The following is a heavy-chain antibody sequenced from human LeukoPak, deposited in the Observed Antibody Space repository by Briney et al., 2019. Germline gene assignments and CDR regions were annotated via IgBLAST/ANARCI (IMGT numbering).Heavy chain of an antibody. Sequence: ASVKLSCKASGYTFTSYDINWVRQATGQGLEWMGWMNPNSGNTGYAQKFQGRVTMTRNTSISTAYMELSSLRSEDTAVYYCARAGVSRYCDWLLAERGGWFDPWGQGTLVTVSS. CDR2: MNPNSGNT. J-gene: IGHJ5*02. V-gene: IGHV1-8*01. CDR1: GYTFTSYD. CDR3: ARAGVSRYCDWLLAERGGWFDP. D-gene: IGHD3-9*01.